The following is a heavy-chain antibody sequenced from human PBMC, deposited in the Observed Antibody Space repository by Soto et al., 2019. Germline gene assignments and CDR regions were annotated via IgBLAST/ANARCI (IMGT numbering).Heavy chain of an antibody. CDR2: IYPGDSDT. V-gene: IGHV5-51*01. J-gene: IGHJ6*02. D-gene: IGHD3-16*01. CDR1: GYDFTTYW. CDR3: ARQGSNGAYYYYGMDV. Sequence: PGESLKISCKGSGYDFTTYWIGWVRQMPGKGLEWMGIIYPGDSDTRYSPSFQGQVTISADSSISTAYLQWSSLKASDTAMYYCARQGSNGAYYYYGMDVWGQGTTVTVSS.